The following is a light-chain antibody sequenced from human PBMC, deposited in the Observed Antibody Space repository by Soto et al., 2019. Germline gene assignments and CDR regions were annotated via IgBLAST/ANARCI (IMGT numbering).Light chain of an antibody. Sequence: QSVLTQPPSASGTPGQRVTISCSGSSSNIGSNYVYWYQQLPGTAPKLLIYRNNQRPSGVPDRFSGSKSGTSASLAISGFRSEDEADYYCAAWDDSLSGSAVFGGGTQLTVL. CDR3: AAWDDSLSGSAV. J-gene: IGLJ2*01. V-gene: IGLV1-47*01. CDR2: RNN. CDR1: SSNIGSNY.